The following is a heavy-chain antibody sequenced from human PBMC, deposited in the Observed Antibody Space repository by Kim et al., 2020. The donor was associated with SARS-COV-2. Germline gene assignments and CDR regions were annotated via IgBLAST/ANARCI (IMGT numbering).Heavy chain of an antibody. CDR1: GYTLTELS. Sequence: ASVKVSCKVSGYTLTELSMHWVRQAPGKGLEWMGGFDPEDGETIYAQKFQGRVTMTEDTSTDTAYMELSSLRSEDTAVYYCATVGYDSEGVDYWGQGTLVTVSS. J-gene: IGHJ4*02. V-gene: IGHV1-24*01. CDR2: FDPEDGET. D-gene: IGHD5-12*01. CDR3: ATVGYDSEGVDY.